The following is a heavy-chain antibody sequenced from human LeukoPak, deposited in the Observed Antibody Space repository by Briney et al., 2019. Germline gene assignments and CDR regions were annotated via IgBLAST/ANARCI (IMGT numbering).Heavy chain of an antibody. D-gene: IGHD3-22*01. V-gene: IGHV3-33*06. J-gene: IGHJ4*02. CDR2: IWYDGSNK. Sequence: PGGSLRLSCATSGFTFSRLGMQWVRQAPGKGLEWVAVIWYDGSNKYYADSVKGRFTISRDNSKNTLYLQMNSLRAEDTAVYYCAKDLFFYDSSGYYSDYWGQGTLVTVSS. CDR3: AKDLFFYDSSGYYSDY. CDR1: GFTFSRLG.